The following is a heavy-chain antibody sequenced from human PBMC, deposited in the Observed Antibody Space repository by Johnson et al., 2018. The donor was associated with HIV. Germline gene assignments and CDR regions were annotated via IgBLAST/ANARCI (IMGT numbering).Heavy chain of an antibody. CDR2: IRYDGNNK. D-gene: IGHD5-18*01. J-gene: IGHJ3*02. CDR3: AKDQGLYGYSFDAFDI. Sequence: QMQLVESGGGVVQPGGSLRLSCAASGFTFSSYGMHWVRQAPGKGLEWVAFIRYDGNNKYYVDSVKGRFTISRDNSKKTMYLKMNSLSDEDTAVYYCAKDQGLYGYSFDAFDILGQGTMVTVSS. V-gene: IGHV3-30*02. CDR1: GFTFSSYG.